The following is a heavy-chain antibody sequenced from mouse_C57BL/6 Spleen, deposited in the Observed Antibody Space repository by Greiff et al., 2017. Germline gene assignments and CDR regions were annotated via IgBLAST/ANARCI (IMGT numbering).Heavy chain of an antibody. CDR2: INPYNGGT. V-gene: IGHV1-19*01. D-gene: IGHD2-3*01. J-gene: IGHJ2*01. CDR1: GYTFTDYY. CDR3: ARYDGYFYYFDY. Sequence: DVQLQESGPVLVKPGASVKMSCKASGYTFTDYYMNWVKQSHGKSLEWIGVINPYNGGTSYNQKFKGKATLTVDKSSSTAYMELNSLTSEDSAVYYCARYDGYFYYFDYWGQGTTLTVSS.